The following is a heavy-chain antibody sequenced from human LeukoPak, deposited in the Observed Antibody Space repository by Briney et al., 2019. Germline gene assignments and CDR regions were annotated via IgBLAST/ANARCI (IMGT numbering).Heavy chain of an antibody. D-gene: IGHD3-22*01. V-gene: IGHV3-7*01. CDR2: IRRDGSET. CDR1: GFTFNNYE. J-gene: IGHJ3*02. CDR3: ARDDTHYGSSGSFYDAFDI. Sequence: PGGSLRLSCAASGFTFNNYEMIWVRQAPGKGLEWVANIRRDGSETHYVDSVMGRFTISRDNAKNSLYLQMNSLRAEDTAVYYCARDDTHYGSSGSFYDAFDIWGQGTMVTVSS.